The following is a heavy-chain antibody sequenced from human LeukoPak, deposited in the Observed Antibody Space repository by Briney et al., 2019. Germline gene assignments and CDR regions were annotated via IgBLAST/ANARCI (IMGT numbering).Heavy chain of an antibody. J-gene: IGHJ6*03. CDR1: GFNYSSYT. CDR3: VRGSLASGVVVYYYYYLDV. V-gene: IGHV3-48*01. D-gene: IGHD3-3*01. CDR2: ISASRDIT. Sequence: GGSLRLSCAASGFNYSSYTMNWVRQAPGMGLEWLSYISASRDITYYADSVKGRFTISRDNAKNSLYLQMNSLRAEDTAVYYCVRGSLASGVVVYYYYYLDVWGKGTAVTVSS.